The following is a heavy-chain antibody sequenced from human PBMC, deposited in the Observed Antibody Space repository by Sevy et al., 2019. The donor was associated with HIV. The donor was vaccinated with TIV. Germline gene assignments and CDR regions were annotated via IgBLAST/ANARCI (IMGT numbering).Heavy chain of an antibody. D-gene: IGHD6-25*01. CDR2: IRYDGINK. CDR3: AKGGSGGIDHYGMDV. Sequence: GGSLRLSCAASGFRFNNFGMYWVRQAPGKGLEGVAFIRYDGINKYYVDSVKGRSTISRDNSMDTLYLEMKSLRLEDTAIYYCAKGGSGGIDHYGMDVWGQRTTVTVSS. V-gene: IGHV3-30*02. CDR1: GFRFNNFG. J-gene: IGHJ6*02.